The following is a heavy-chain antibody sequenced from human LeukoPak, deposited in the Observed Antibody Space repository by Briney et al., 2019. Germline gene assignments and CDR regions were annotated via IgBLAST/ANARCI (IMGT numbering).Heavy chain of an antibody. CDR1: GGSISSDDYY. CDR3: ARLQGGRSGYYPFNQ. Sequence: SETLSLTCTVSGGSISSDDYYWSWIRQPPGKGLEWIGYIYYSGSTYYNPSLKSRVTISVDTSKNQFSLKLNSVTAADTAVYYCARLQGGRSGYYPFNQWGQGTLVTVSS. D-gene: IGHD3-22*01. J-gene: IGHJ4*02. CDR2: IYYSGST. V-gene: IGHV4-30-4*01.